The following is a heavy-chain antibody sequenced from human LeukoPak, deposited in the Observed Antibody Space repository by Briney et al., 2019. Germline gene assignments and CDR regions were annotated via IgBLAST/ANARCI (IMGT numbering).Heavy chain of an antibody. Sequence: ASVKVSCKASGYTFIDYFIHWVRQAPGQGLEWMGWINPNSGGTYYAQNFQGRVAMTRYTSISTAYLELSSLRSDDTAIYYCARSRREQQLDYWGQGTLVTVSS. CDR1: GYTFIDYF. V-gene: IGHV1-2*02. J-gene: IGHJ4*02. D-gene: IGHD6-13*01. CDR3: ARSRREQQLDY. CDR2: INPNSGGT.